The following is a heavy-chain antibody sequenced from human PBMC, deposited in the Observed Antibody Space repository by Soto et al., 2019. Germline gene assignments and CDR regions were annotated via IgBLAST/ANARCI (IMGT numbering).Heavy chain of an antibody. CDR3: ARDEYDFWSGYPTPTYYYGMDV. D-gene: IGHD3-3*01. CDR2: ISSSSYI. J-gene: IGHJ6*02. V-gene: IGHV3-21*01. Sequence: PGGSLRLSCAASGFTFSSYSMNWVRQAPGKGLEWVSSISSSSYIYYADSVRGRFTISRDNAKNSLYLQMNSLRAEDTAVYYCARDEYDFWSGYPTPTYYYGMDVWGQGTTVTVSS. CDR1: GFTFSSYS.